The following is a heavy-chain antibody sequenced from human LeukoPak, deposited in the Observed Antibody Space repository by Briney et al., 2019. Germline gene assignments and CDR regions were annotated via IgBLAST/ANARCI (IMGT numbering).Heavy chain of an antibody. CDR2: IYSGGST. D-gene: IGHD6-13*01. V-gene: IGHV3-53*01. CDR3: ARGSKQQLDFDY. CDR1: GFTVSSSY. Sequence: PGGSLRLSCAASGFTVSSSYMSWVRQPPGKEREWVSVIYSGGSTYYADSVKGRFTISRDNSKNTLYLQMNSLRAEDTAVYYCARGSKQQLDFDYWGQGTLVTVSS. J-gene: IGHJ4*02.